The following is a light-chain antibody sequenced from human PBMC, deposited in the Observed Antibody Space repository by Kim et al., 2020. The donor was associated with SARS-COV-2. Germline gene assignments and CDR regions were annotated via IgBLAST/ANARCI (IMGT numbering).Light chain of an antibody. CDR1: SNYLCSYKY. CDR3: SSFTISSRI. J-gene: IGLJ2*01. CDR2: DVT. Sequence: PRQSINISCTVTSNYLCSYKYVSWCQRYPGKPPKVIIFDVTNRPSGVSNRFSCSKSGNTASLTISGLQTEDEADYYCSSFTISSRIFGGGTQLTVL. V-gene: IGLV2-14*03.